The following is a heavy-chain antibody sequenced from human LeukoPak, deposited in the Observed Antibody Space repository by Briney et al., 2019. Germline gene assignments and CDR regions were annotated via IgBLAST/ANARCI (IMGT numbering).Heavy chain of an antibody. CDR1: GFTFSSYS. CDR3: ARDRAPVASFDY. J-gene: IGHJ4*02. V-gene: IGHV3-21*01. CDR2: ISSSSSYI. Sequence: PGGSLRLSCAASGFTFSSYSMNWVRQAPGKGLEWVSSISSSSSYIYYADSVKGRFTISRDNAKNSLYLQMNSLRAEDTAVYYCARDRAPVASFDYWGQGTQVTVSS. D-gene: IGHD5-12*01.